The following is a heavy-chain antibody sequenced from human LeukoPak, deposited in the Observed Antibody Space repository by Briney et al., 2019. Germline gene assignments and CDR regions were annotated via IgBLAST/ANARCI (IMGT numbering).Heavy chain of an antibody. Sequence: GGSLRLSCAASGFTFSGHWMSWVRQAPGKGLEWVANINQGGSDKYYVDSVKGRFTISRDNAKNSLYLQMNSLRAEDTAVYYCARGSSTHGEYYFDYWGQGTLVTVSS. J-gene: IGHJ4*02. D-gene: IGHD2-2*01. V-gene: IGHV3-7*01. CDR1: GFTFSGHW. CDR3: ARGSSTHGEYYFDY. CDR2: INQGGSDK.